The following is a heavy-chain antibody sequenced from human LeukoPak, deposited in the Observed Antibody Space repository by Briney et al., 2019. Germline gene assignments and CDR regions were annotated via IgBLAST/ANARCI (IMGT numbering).Heavy chain of an antibody. D-gene: IGHD6-6*01. CDR3: AKDSSYDSSTAYYFDY. Sequence: GGSLRLSCEASGFTFSNYDMHWVRQAPGKGLEWVAFIHSGGSTKYYADSVKGRFTISRDNSKNTLYLQMNSLRAEDTAVYYCAKDSSYDSSTAYYFDYWGQGTLVTVSS. V-gene: IGHV3-30*02. J-gene: IGHJ4*02. CDR1: GFTFSNYD. CDR2: IHSGGSTK.